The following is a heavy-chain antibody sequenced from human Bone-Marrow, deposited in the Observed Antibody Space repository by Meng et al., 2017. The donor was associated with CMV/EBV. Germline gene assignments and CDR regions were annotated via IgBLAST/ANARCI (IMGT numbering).Heavy chain of an antibody. CDR1: GFSFSDYA. Sequence: GESLKISCAASGFSFSDYAMHWVRQAPGKGLEWVTFNRHDGSNKYYAESVKGRFTISRDNAKNSLYLQMNSLRAEDTAVYYCARDSYCSSTSCYRLYYYGMDVWGQGTTVTVSS. CDR3: ARDSYCSSTSCYRLYYYGMDV. CDR2: NRHDGSNK. D-gene: IGHD2-2*02. V-gene: IGHV3-30*02. J-gene: IGHJ6*02.